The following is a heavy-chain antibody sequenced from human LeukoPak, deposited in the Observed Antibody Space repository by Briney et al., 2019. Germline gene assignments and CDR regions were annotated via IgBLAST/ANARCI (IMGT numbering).Heavy chain of an antibody. D-gene: IGHD1-26*01. CDR3: ARRAMGATSFDY. CDR1: GFTFSDYY. CDR2: VSSSSNTV. Sequence: PGGSLRLSCAASGFTFSDYYMTWVRQAPGKGLEWVSYVSSSSNTVYYADSVKGRLTVSRDNANNSLYVQMTSLRAEDTAVYYCARRAMGATSFDYWGQGTLVTVSS. V-gene: IGHV3-11*04. J-gene: IGHJ4*02.